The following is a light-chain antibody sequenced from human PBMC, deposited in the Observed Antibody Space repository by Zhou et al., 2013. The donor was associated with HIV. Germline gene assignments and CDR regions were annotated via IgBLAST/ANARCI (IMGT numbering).Light chain of an antibody. V-gene: IGKV3-11*01. Sequence: EIVLTQSPATLSLSPGESATLSCRASQSVSNSLAWYQQKPGQPPRLLIFDASNRATGIPARFSGSGSGTDFTLTISRLEPEDFAVYYCQQYNDRPPWTFGQGTKLEIK. CDR1: QSVSNS. J-gene: IGKJ2*02. CDR2: DAS. CDR3: QQYNDRPPWT.